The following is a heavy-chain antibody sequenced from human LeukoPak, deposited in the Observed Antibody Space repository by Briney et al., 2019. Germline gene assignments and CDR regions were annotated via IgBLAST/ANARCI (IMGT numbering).Heavy chain of an antibody. D-gene: IGHD2-2*02. J-gene: IGHJ5*02. CDR1: GGTFSSYT. Sequence: RASVKVSCKASGGTFSSYTISWVRQAPGQGLKWMGRIIPILGIANYAQKFQGRVTITADKSTSTAYMELSSLRSEDTAVYYCARGLSEYCSSTSCYTLNWFDPWGQGTLVTVSS. V-gene: IGHV1-69*02. CDR2: IIPILGIA. CDR3: ARGLSEYCSSTSCYTLNWFDP.